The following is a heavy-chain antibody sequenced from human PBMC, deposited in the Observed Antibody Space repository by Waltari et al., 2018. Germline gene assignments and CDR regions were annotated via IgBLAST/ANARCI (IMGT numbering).Heavy chain of an antibody. CDR2: INPSGGST. D-gene: IGHD5-18*01. J-gene: IGHJ6*02. V-gene: IGHV1-46*01. CDR1: GYFFSSYY. Sequence: QVQLVQSGAEVKKPGASVKVSCQASGYFFSSYYMHWVRQAPGQGPEWMGFINPSGGSTTYAPNLQGRITVTSDTSTNTVYMELSSLRSEDSAVYFCARDMGSGYRYGYYYYGMDVWGQGTTVTVSS. CDR3: ARDMGSGYRYGYYYYGMDV.